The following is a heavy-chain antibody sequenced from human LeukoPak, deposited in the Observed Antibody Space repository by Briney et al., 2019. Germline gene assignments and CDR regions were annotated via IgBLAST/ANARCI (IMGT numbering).Heavy chain of an antibody. CDR1: RFSFSSYA. D-gene: IGHD5-12*01. J-gene: IGHJ5*02. V-gene: IGHV3-23*01. CDR3: ASQPGYSGYDALNWFDP. Sequence: GGSLRLSCAASRFSFSSYAMSWVRKAPGKGLEWVSTITASGGSTYYADSVKGRFTISRDNSKNTLYLQMHSLRAEDTAVYYCASQPGYSGYDALNWFDPWGQGTLVTVSS. CDR2: ITASGGST.